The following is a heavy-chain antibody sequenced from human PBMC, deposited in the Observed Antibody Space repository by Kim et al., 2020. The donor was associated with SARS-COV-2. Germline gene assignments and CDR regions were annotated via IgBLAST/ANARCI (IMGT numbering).Heavy chain of an antibody. V-gene: IGHV3-33*06. CDR2: IWYDGSNK. Sequence: GGSLRLSCAASGFTFSSYAMHWVRQAPGKGLEWVAVIWYDGSNKYYADSVKGRFTISRDNSKNTLYLQMNSLRAEDTAVYYCAKGPFYGDYGLGPLSSEYFQHWGQGTLVTVSS. J-gene: IGHJ1*01. D-gene: IGHD4-17*01. CDR3: AKGPFYGDYGLGPLSSEYFQH. CDR1: GFTFSSYA.